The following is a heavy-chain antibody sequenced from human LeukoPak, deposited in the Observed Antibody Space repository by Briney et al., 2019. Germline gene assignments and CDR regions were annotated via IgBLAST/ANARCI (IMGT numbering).Heavy chain of an antibody. CDR1: GFSITTGYY. CDR2: IFRTGSS. V-gene: IGHV4-38-2*02. D-gene: IGHD6-13*01. CDR3: ARVIDVAAAGYFDS. J-gene: IGHJ4*02. Sequence: SETLSLTCSVSGFSITTGYYWAWIRQPPGKGLEWIGTIFRTGSSYFNPSPKSRVTISVDTSKNQFSLKLSSVTAAGTALYYCARVIDVAAAGYFDSWGQGTQVTVSS.